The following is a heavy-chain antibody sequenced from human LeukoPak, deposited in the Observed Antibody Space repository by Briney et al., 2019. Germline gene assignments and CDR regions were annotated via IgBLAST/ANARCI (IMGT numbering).Heavy chain of an antibody. CDR3: ARVLDGYYDSSGYYFDY. J-gene: IGHJ4*02. V-gene: IGHV3-7*01. CDR2: IKQDGSEK. CDR1: GFTFSSYW. Sequence: GGSLRLSCAASGFTFSSYWMSWVRQAPGKGLEWVANIKQDGSEKYYVDSVKGRFTISRDNAKHSLYLQMNSLRAEDTAVYYCARVLDGYYDSSGYYFDYWGQGTLVTVSS. D-gene: IGHD3-22*01.